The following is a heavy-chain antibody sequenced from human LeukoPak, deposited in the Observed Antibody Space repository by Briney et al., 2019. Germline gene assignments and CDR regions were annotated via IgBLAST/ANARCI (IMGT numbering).Heavy chain of an antibody. V-gene: IGHV4-39*07. J-gene: IGHJ4*02. CDR1: GGSISSSSYY. D-gene: IGHD3-3*01. CDR2: IYYSGST. CDR3: ARSAGGHFGVVIYLFDY. Sequence: SETLSLTCTVSGGSISSSSYYWGWIRQPPGKGLEWIGSIYYSGSTYYNPSLKSRVTISVDTSKNQFSLKLSSVTAADTAVYYCARSAGGHFGVVIYLFDYWGQGTLVTVSS.